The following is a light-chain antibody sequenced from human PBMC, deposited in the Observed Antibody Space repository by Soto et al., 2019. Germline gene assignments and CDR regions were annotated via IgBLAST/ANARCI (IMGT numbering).Light chain of an antibody. CDR1: QSVSSSY. V-gene: IGKV3-20*01. Sequence: EIVLTQSPGTLSLSPGERATLSCRASQSVSSSYLAWYQQKPGQAPRLLIYGASSRATDIPDRFSGSGSGTDFTFTISRLEPEDFEVYYCQRYGSSTTLTFGGGTKVEIK. J-gene: IGKJ4*01. CDR2: GAS. CDR3: QRYGSSTTLT.